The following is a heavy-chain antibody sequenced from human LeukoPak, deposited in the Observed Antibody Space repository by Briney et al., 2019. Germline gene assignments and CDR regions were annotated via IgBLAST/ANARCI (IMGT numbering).Heavy chain of an antibody. J-gene: IGHJ4*02. CDR2: FYYGSGT. V-gene: IGHV4-59*08. D-gene: IGHD3-22*01. CDR1: RGSISSYY. Sequence: SETLSLTCTVSRGSISSYYWRWIRQPPGKGLEWIVNFYYGSGTNYDPALKNQVTTSVDTSKIQFYMNLSSVTAADTAVYYCARHRPDPSTMMEAAFDYWGQGTLVTVSS. CDR3: ARHRPDPSTMMEAAFDY.